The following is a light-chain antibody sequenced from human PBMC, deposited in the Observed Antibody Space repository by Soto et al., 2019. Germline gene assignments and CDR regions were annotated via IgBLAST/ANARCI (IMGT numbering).Light chain of an antibody. CDR2: DAS. V-gene: IGKV1-5*01. J-gene: IGKJ5*01. Sequence: DIQMTQSPSTLSASVGDRVTITCRASQSISSWLAWYQQKPGKAPKLLIYDASNLESGVPSRFSGSGSGTEFTLTISSLQPDDFATYYCQQYNSYPITFGPGTRLEI. CDR1: QSISSW. CDR3: QQYNSYPIT.